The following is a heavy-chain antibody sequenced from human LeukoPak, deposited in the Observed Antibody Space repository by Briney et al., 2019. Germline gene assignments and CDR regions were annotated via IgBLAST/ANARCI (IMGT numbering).Heavy chain of an antibody. V-gene: IGHV3-74*01. CDR1: GFTFSNYW. CDR2: INSDGINT. CDR3: VRDFMYSTACTGC. D-gene: IGHD4-11*01. J-gene: IGHJ4*02. Sequence: SGGSLRLSCAASGFTFSNYWMHWVRQAPGKGLVWVSRINSDGINTSYADFVKGRFTISRDNAKNTLYLQMNSLRAEDTAVYYCVRDFMYSTACTGCWGQGTLVTVSS.